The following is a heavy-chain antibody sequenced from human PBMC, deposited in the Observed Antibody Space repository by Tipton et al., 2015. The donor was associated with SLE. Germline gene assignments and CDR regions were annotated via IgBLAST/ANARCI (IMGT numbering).Heavy chain of an antibody. CDR3: ASHHDQNLVRDDY. CDR1: GGSISGYY. J-gene: IGHJ4*02. D-gene: IGHD3-9*01. CDR2: FHYSGST. V-gene: IGHV4-59*08. Sequence: GLVKPSETLSLTCTVSGGSISGYYWSWIRQPPGKGLEWIGYFHYSGSTNYSPSLKSRVTISVDTPKNQFSLKLSSVTAADMAVYYCASHHDQNLVRDDYWGQGTLVTVSS.